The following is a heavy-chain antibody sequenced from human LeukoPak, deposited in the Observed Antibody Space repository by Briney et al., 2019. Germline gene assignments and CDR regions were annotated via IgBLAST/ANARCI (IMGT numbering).Heavy chain of an antibody. Sequence: GASVKVSCKASGYTFTGYYMHWVRQAPGQGLEWMGWINPNSGGTNYAQKFQGRVTMTRDTSISTAYMELSRLRSGDTAVYHCARDMEGLVVVPAAIDYWGQGTLVTVSS. CDR2: INPNSGGT. CDR3: ARDMEGLVVVPAAIDY. V-gene: IGHV1-2*02. J-gene: IGHJ4*02. CDR1: GYTFTGYY. D-gene: IGHD2-2*01.